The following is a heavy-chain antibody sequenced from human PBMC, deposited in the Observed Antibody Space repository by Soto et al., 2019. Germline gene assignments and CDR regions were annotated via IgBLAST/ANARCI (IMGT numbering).Heavy chain of an antibody. CDR2: INAGNGNT. CDR3: ARDPYVSSGYYRPYYHGMDV. D-gene: IGHD3-22*01. V-gene: IGHV1-3*01. J-gene: IGHJ6*01. Sequence: GASVKVSCKGSGYTFTSYVRHWVRQAPGQRLEWTGWINAGNGNTKYSEKFQDRVTITRATYASTAYLELSSLRADDTHDYYCARDPYVSSGYYRPYYHGMDVWGQGHTVTVSS. CDR1: GYTFTSYV.